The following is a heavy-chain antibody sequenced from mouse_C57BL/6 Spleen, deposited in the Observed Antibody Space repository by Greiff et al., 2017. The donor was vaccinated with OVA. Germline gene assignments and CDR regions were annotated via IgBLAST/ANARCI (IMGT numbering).Heavy chain of an antibody. V-gene: IGHV1-55*01. J-gene: IGHJ3*01. CDR2: IYPGSGST. D-gene: IGHD1-1*01. CDR1: GYTFTSYW. Sequence: QVQLQQPGAELVKPGASVKMSCKASGYTFTSYWITWVKQRPGQGLEWIGDIYPGSGSTNYNEKFKSKATLTVDTSSSTAYMQLSSLTSEDSAVYYCARGGYGSSAWFAYWGQGTLVTVSA. CDR3: ARGGYGSSAWFAY.